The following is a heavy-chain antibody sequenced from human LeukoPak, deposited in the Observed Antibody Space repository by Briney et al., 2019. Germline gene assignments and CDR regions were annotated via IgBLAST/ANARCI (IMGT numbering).Heavy chain of an antibody. Sequence: PETPSLTCTVSGGAISSYYLSWIRQPPGKGLEWIGYIYYSGSTNYNPSLKSRVTISVDTSKNQFSLKLSSVTAADTAVYYCARDPTQIFGVVATYYFDYWGKGNVLSVSS. V-gene: IGHV4-59*01. D-gene: IGHD3-3*01. J-gene: IGHJ4*02. CDR3: ARDPTQIFGVVATYYFDY. CDR1: GGAISSYY. CDR2: IYYSGST.